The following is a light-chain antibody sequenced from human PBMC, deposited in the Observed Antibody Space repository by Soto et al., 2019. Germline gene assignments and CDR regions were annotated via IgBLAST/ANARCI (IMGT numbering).Light chain of an antibody. CDR2: EVS. V-gene: IGLV2-8*01. CDR1: SSDVGGYNY. CDR3: SSYVVSNILSVV. Sequence: QSALTQPPSASGSPGQSVTISCTGTSSDVGGYNYVSWYQQHPGNAPKLMIYEVSKRHSGVPDRFSGSKSGNTASLTVSGLQGEDETDCYCSSYVVSNILSVVFGGGTKVTVL. J-gene: IGLJ2*01.